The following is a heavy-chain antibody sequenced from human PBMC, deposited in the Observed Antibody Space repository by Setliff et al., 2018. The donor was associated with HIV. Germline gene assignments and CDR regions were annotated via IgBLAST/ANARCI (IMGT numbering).Heavy chain of an antibody. J-gene: IGHJ6*02. CDR2: FTGGYA. CDR3: AKDVSVRGSGFKGASDL. Sequence: PGGSLRLSCEVSGVTLDTSDIHWVRQAPGMGFEWVSSFTGGYAYYADSVKGRFSISRDNFKNILYLQMNSLRVDDMATYSCAKDVSVRGSGFKGASDLWGQGTRVTVSS. CDR1: GVTLDTSD. V-gene: IGHV3-23*01. D-gene: IGHD6-19*01.